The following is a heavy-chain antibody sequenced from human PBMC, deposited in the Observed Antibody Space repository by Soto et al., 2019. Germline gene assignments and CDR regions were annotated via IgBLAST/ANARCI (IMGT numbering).Heavy chain of an antibody. V-gene: IGHV3-30-3*01. CDR3: ARERVLSEVPAARPFYYYYGMDV. CDR2: ISYDGSNK. J-gene: IGHJ6*02. Sequence: PGGSLRLSCAASGFTFSSYAMHWVRQAPGKGLEWVAVISYDGSNKYYADSVKGRFTISRDNSKNTLYLQMNSLRAEDTAVYYCARERVLSEVPAARPFYYYYGMDVWGQGTTATVSS. D-gene: IGHD2-2*01. CDR1: GFTFSSYA.